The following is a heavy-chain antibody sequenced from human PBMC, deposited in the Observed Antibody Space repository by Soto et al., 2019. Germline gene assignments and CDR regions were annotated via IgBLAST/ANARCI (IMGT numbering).Heavy chain of an antibody. J-gene: IGHJ5*02. CDR1: GYTFTSYV. CDR2: INAGNGNT. CDR3: ARGARTGITIFGVVKNWFDP. Sequence: ASVKVACNASGYTFTSYVMLWVRQAPGQRLEWMGWINAGNGNTRYSQKFQGRVTITRDTSASTAYMELSSLRSEDTAVYYCARGARTGITIFGVVKNWFDPWGQGILVTVSS. D-gene: IGHD3-3*01. V-gene: IGHV1-3*01.